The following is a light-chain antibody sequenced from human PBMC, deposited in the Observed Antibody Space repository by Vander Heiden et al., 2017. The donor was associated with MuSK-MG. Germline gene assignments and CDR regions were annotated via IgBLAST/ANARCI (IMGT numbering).Light chain of an antibody. J-gene: IGLJ1*01. CDR3: SSYAGNNNYV. Sequence: QSALTQPPSASGSPGQSVTISCTGTSRDVGGYNYVSWYQQHPGKAPKIMIYEVSKWPSGVPDRFSGSKSGNTASPTVSGLQAEDEADYYCSSYAGNNNYVFGTGTKVTVL. V-gene: IGLV2-8*01. CDR2: EVS. CDR1: SRDVGGYNY.